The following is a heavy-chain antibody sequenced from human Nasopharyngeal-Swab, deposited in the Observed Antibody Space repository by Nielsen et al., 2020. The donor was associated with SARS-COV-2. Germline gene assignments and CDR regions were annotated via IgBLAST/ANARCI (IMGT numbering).Heavy chain of an antibody. CDR2: ISWNSGSI. CDR3: ANGGGNSGWYFDL. V-gene: IGHV3-9*01. Sequence: GGSLRLSCAASGFTFSSYEMHWVRQAPGKGLEWVSGISWNSGSIGYADSVKGRFTISRDNAKNSLYLQMNSLRAEDTALYYCANGGGNSGWYFDLWGRGTLVTVSS. J-gene: IGHJ2*01. D-gene: IGHD4-23*01. CDR1: GFTFSSYE.